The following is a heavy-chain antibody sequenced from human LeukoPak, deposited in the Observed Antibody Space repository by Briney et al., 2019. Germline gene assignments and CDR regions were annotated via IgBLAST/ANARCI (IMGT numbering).Heavy chain of an antibody. D-gene: IGHD1-26*01. CDR3: ARDSAPLGSYYP. CDR2: IYYSGST. CDR1: GGSISSYY. V-gene: IGHV4-59*01. J-gene: IGHJ5*02. Sequence: SQTLSLTCTVSGGSISSYYWSWIRQPPGKGLEWIGYIYYSGSTNYNPSLKSRVTISVDTSKNQFSLKLSSVTAADTAVYYCARDSAPLGSYYPWGQGTLVTVSS.